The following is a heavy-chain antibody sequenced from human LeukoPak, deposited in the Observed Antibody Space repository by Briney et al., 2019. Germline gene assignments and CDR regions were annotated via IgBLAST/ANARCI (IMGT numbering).Heavy chain of an antibody. CDR1: GGSISSYY. V-gene: IGHV4-4*07. CDR3: ARLRGYSYGMAFDY. Sequence: PSETLSLTCTVSGGSISSYYWSWIRQPAGKGLAWIGRIYTSGSTNYNPSLKSRVTMSVDTSKNQFSLKLSSVTAADTAVYYCARLRGYSYGMAFDYWGQGTLVTVSS. J-gene: IGHJ4*02. D-gene: IGHD5-18*01. CDR2: IYTSGST.